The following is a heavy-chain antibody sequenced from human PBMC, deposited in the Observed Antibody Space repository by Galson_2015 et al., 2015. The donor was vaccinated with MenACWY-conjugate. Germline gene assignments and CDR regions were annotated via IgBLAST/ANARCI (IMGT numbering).Heavy chain of an antibody. CDR2: IKCRPDGGTT. J-gene: IGHJ5*02. CDR1: GLTFSNVW. CDR3: TRDRDVGGSRWWFDP. D-gene: IGHD2-15*01. V-gene: IGHV3-15*01. Sequence: SLRLSCATSGLTFSNVWMSWVRQAPGKGLEWVARIKCRPDGGTTDYATPVKGRFTILRDDSAKTLYLQMNSLKIEDTAMYFCTRDRDVGGSRWWFDPWGQGTLVTVSS.